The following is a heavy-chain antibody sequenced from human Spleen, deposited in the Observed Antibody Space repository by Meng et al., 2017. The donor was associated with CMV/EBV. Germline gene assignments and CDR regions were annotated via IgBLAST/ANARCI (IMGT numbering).Heavy chain of an antibody. CDR1: GFTFSSYG. D-gene: IGHD1-26*01. V-gene: IGHV3-7*01. CDR2: IKQDGSEK. CDR3: ARVKSGRGAFDI. J-gene: IGHJ3*02. Sequence: GESLKISCAASGFTFSSYGMHWVRQAPGKGLEWVANIKQDGSEKYYVDSVKGRFTISRDNAKNSLYLQMNSLRAEDTAVYYCARVKSGRGAFDIWGQGTMVTVSS.